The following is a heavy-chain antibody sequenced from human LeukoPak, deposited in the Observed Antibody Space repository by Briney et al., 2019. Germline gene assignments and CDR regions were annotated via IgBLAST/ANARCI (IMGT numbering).Heavy chain of an antibody. D-gene: IGHD2-15*01. Sequence: SQTLSLTCTVSGGSISSGGYYWSWIRQHPGKGLEWIGYIYYSGSTNYNPSLKSRVTMSVDTSKNQFSLKLSSVTAADTAVYYCAGIVVVVAATGLGFDPWGQGTLVTVSS. V-gene: IGHV4-31*03. CDR1: GGSISSGGYY. J-gene: IGHJ5*02. CDR2: IYYSGST. CDR3: AGIVVVVAATGLGFDP.